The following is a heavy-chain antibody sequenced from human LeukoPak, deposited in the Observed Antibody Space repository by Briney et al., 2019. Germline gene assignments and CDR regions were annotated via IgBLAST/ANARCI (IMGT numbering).Heavy chain of an antibody. V-gene: IGHV4-30-2*01. D-gene: IGHD4-23*01. CDR1: GGSISSGGYY. CDR2: IYHSGST. Sequence: PSQTLSLTCTVSGGSISSGGYYWSWIRQPPGKGLEWIGYIYHSGSTYYNPSLKSRVTISVDRSKNQFSLKLSSVTAADTAVYYCARVDYGGNEGRYYFDYWGQGTLVTVSS. CDR3: ARVDYGGNEGRYYFDY. J-gene: IGHJ4*02.